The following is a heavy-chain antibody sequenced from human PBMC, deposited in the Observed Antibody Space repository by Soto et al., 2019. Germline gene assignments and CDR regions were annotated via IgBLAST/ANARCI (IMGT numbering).Heavy chain of an antibody. CDR3: ARDRGPSSGYYPYWFDP. CDR1: GGTFSSYA. V-gene: IGHV1-69*12. Sequence: QVQLVQSGAEVKKPGSSVKVSCKASGGTFSSYAITWVRQAPGQGLEWMGEIIPIVDTANYAQKFQGRVTITADESTSTAYMELSSMRSEDTAVYYCARDRGPSSGYYPYWFDPWGQGTLVTVYS. CDR2: IIPIVDTA. J-gene: IGHJ5*02. D-gene: IGHD3-22*01.